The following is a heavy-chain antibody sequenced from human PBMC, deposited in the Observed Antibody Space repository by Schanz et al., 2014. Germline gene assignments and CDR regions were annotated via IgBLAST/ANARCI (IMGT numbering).Heavy chain of an antibody. CDR1: GYSFSTYA. CDR3: ARGYCAGTSCPIFDY. V-gene: IGHV7-4-1*02. Sequence: QVRLVQSGAEVKNPGASVTVSCKTSGYSFSTYAMNWVRQAPGQGLEWMGWINTKTGNPTYAQGFTGRFVFSLDTSVSTTHLQITNLKADDTAVYYCARGYCAGTSCPIFDYWGQGTLVTVSS. J-gene: IGHJ4*02. CDR2: INTKTGNP. D-gene: IGHD2-2*01.